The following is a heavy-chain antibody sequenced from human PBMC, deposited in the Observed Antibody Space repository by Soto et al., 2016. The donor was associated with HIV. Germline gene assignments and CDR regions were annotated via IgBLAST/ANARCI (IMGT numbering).Heavy chain of an antibody. CDR2: INHSGST. Sequence: QVQLQQWGAGLLNASETLSLTCAVYGGSFSEYYWSWIRQSPGKGLEWIGEINHSGSTNYNPSLKSRVTISVDTSKNQFSLKLTSVTAADTAVYFXARGVSGRKFXIMFGGHISPTFDSWGQGGLVTVSS. D-gene: IGHD3-16*01. CDR3: ARGVSGRKFXIMFGGHISPTFDS. J-gene: IGHJ4*02. V-gene: IGHV4-34*01. CDR1: GGSFSEYY.